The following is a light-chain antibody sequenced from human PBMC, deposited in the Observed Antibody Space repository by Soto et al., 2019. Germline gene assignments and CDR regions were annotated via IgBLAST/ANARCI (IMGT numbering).Light chain of an antibody. CDR2: STS. CDR1: NRAVTSSYY. J-gene: IGLJ3*02. Sequence: QAVVTQEPSLTVSPGGTVTLTCASSNRAVTSSYYPNWFQQKPGQAPKALIYSTSDKHSWTPARFSVSLIGGKAALTLSSVQPEDEDEYYCLLYCGDAKRWVFGAGTKLTVL. CDR3: LLYCGDAKRWV. V-gene: IGLV7-43*01.